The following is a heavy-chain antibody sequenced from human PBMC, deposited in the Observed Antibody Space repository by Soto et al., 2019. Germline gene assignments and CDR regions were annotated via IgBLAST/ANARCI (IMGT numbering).Heavy chain of an antibody. D-gene: IGHD1-26*01. J-gene: IGHJ4*02. CDR2: IYYSGTT. Sequence: QVQLQESGPGLVKPSDTLSLTCAVSGYSISSSNWWAWIRQPPGKGLEWIGYIYYSGTTYYNPSLKSRATMSVDTSQNQFSLQLTSVTAVDTAVYYCARREIQGPIDYWGQGTLVTVSS. CDR1: GYSISSSNW. V-gene: IGHV4-28*01. CDR3: ARREIQGPIDY.